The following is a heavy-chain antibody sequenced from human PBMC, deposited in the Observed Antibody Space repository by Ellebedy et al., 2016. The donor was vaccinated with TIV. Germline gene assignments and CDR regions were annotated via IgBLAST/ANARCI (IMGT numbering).Heavy chain of an antibody. CDR2: INTDGSST. CDR3: ARRASYGDYAVQVNPWFDP. V-gene: IGHV3-74*01. Sequence: GESLKISCVASGFTPSGYYMHWVRQVPGKGLEWLSRINTDGSSTSYAGSVEGRFTISRDNAKNSLFLQMNSLRVEDTAVYYCARRASYGDYAVQVNPWFDPWGQGTLVTVSS. CDR1: GFTPSGYY. J-gene: IGHJ5*02. D-gene: IGHD4-17*01.